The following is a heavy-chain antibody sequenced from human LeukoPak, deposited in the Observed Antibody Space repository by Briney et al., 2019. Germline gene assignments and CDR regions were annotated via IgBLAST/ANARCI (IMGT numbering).Heavy chain of an antibody. CDR2: IYISGNT. D-gene: IGHD2-15*01. CDR1: GDSISSDTYH. Sequence: PSETLSLTCTISGDSISSDTYHWTWIRQPAGKGLEWIGRIYISGNTNYNPSLKSRVTISVDTSKNQFSLNLNSVTAADTAVYYCAGTRRYCSGGSCYNWFDPWGQGTLVTVSS. J-gene: IGHJ5*02. CDR3: AGTRRYCSGGSCYNWFDP. V-gene: IGHV4-61*02.